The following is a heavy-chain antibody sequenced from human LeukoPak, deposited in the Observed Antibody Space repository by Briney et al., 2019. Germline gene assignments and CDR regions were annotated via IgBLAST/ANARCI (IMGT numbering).Heavy chain of an antibody. J-gene: IGHJ4*02. Sequence: PSGTLSLTCAVSGGSISSTSYHWAWIRQPPGKGLEWIWNIYYSGSTYYNPSLRSRVTISVDTSKNQFSLKLSSVTAADTAVYYCASHDVGVGYALDYWGQGTLVTVSS. CDR2: IYYSGST. CDR1: GGSISSTSYH. V-gene: IGHV4-39*01. CDR3: ASHDVGVGYALDY. D-gene: IGHD3-16*01.